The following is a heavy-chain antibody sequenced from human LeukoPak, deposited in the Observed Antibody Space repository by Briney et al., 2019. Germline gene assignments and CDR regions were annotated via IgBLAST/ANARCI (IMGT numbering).Heavy chain of an antibody. CDR3: AREDFGDYCVDS. D-gene: IGHD4-17*01. J-gene: IGHJ4*02. V-gene: IGHV3-74*01. CDR2: IKSDGSST. Sequence: GGSLRLSCAASGFTFSSHWMHWVRQAPGKGLVWVSRIKSDGSSTTYADSVKGRFTISRDNAKNTLYLQMNSLRAEDTAVYYCAREDFGDYCVDSWGQGTLVTVSS. CDR1: GFTFSSHW.